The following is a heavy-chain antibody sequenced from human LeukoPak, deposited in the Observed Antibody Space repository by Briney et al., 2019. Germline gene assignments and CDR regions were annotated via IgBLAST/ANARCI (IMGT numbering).Heavy chain of an antibody. Sequence: GGSLRLSCAASGFTFDVYAMHWVRQAPGKGLEWVSGISWNSGSIGYADSVKGRFTISRDNAKNSLYLQMNSLRAEDTALYYCVCGGRNYYDSSGYYAEYRYWGQGTLVTVSS. CDR1: GFTFDVYA. CDR2: ISWNSGSI. J-gene: IGHJ4*02. V-gene: IGHV3-9*01. CDR3: VCGGRNYYDSSGYYAEYRY. D-gene: IGHD3-22*01.